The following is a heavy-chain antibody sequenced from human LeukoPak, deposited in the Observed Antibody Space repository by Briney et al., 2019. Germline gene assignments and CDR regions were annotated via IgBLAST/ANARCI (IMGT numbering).Heavy chain of an antibody. CDR2: ISSSGSTI. CDR1: GFTFSDYY. Sequence: GGSLRLSCAASGFTFSDYYMSWIRQAPGKGLEWVSYISSSGSTIYYADSVKGRFTISRDNAKNSLYLQMNSLRAEDTAVYYCARFRYYDSSGSLRAFDIWGQGTMVTVSS. J-gene: IGHJ3*02. CDR3: ARFRYYDSSGSLRAFDI. D-gene: IGHD3-22*01. V-gene: IGHV3-11*01.